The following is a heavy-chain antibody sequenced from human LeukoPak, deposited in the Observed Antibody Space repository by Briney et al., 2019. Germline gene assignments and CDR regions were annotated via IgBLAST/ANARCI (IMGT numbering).Heavy chain of an antibody. CDR3: AKGYSYEGDAFDI. Sequence: PGGTLRLSCAASGFTFSSYGMSWVRQAPGKGLEWVSAISGSGGSTYYADSVKGRFTISRDNSKNTLYLQMNSLRAEDTAVYYCAKGYSYEGDAFDIWGQGTMVTVSS. J-gene: IGHJ3*02. CDR2: ISGSGGST. V-gene: IGHV3-23*01. CDR1: GFTFSSYG. D-gene: IGHD5-18*01.